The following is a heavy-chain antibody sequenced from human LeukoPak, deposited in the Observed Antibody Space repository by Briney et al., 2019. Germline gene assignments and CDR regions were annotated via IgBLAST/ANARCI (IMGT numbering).Heavy chain of an antibody. CDR2: IFYSGRT. J-gene: IGHJ4*02. CDR3: ARDILATSIAAPYY. V-gene: IGHV4-39*07. D-gene: IGHD6-13*01. CDR1: GGSISSSTYY. Sequence: SETLSLTCTVSGGSISSSTYYWGWIRQPPGKGLEWIGSIFYSGRTYDNSSLKSRVTMSVDTSKKQFSLRLSSVNAADTAVYYCARDILATSIAAPYYWGQGTLVTVSS.